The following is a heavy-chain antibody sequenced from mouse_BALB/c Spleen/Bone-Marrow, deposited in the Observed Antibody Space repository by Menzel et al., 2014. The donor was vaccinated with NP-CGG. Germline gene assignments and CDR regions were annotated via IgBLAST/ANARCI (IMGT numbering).Heavy chain of an antibody. CDR1: GYVFSSSW. J-gene: IGHJ1*01. Sequence: QVQLQQSGPELVKPGASVKISCRASGYVFSSSWMNWVKQRPGQGTEWIGRIYPGDGNTNYNGKFKGKATLTADTSSSTAYMQISSLTSVDSAVYFCARRRTFITSVVDYFDVWGAGTTVTVSS. V-gene: IGHV1-82*01. CDR3: ARRRTFITSVVDYFDV. D-gene: IGHD1-1*02. CDR2: IYPGDGNT.